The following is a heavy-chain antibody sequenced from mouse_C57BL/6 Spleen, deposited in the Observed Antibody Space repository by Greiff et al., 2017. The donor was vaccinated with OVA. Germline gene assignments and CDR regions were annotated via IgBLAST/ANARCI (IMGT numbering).Heavy chain of an antibody. CDR2: IDPEDGET. D-gene: IGHD1-1*01. J-gene: IGHJ4*01. Sequence: VQLQQSGAELVKPGASVKLSCTASGFNIKDYYMHWVKQRPEQGLEWIGRIDPEDGETKYAPKFQGKATITADTSSNTAYLQLSSLTSEDTAVYYCARDSSYYYGSSPYYAMDYWGQGTSVTVSS. CDR1: GFNIKDYY. V-gene: IGHV14-2*01. CDR3: ARDSSYYYGSSPYYAMDY.